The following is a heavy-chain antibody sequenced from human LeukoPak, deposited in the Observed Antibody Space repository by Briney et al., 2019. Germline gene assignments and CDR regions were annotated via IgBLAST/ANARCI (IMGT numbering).Heavy chain of an antibody. Sequence: SETLSLTCTVSSGSISSSSYYWGWIRQPPGKGLEWIGSIYYSGSTYYNPSLKSRVTISVDTSKNQFPLKLSSVTAADTAVYYCARGRKVGATGLFGQGTRPTSYFDYWGQGTLVTVSS. D-gene: IGHD1-26*01. CDR1: SGSISSSSYY. V-gene: IGHV4-39*06. CDR3: ARGRKVGATGLFGQGTRPTSYFDY. CDR2: IYYSGST. J-gene: IGHJ4*02.